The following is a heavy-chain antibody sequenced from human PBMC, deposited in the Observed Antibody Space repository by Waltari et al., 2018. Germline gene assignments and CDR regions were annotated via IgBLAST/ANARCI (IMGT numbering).Heavy chain of an antibody. D-gene: IGHD3-22*01. CDR3: ARHGGGRRDYYDSSGSTDAFDI. Sequence: QLQLQESGPGLVKPSETLSLTCTVSGGSISSSSYYWGWIRPPPGKGLEWIGSIYYSGSTYYNPSLKSRVTISVDTSKNQFSLKLSSVTAADTAVYYCARHGGGRRDYYDSSGSTDAFDIWGQGTMVTVSS. J-gene: IGHJ3*02. CDR1: GGSISSSSYY. CDR2: IYYSGST. V-gene: IGHV4-39*07.